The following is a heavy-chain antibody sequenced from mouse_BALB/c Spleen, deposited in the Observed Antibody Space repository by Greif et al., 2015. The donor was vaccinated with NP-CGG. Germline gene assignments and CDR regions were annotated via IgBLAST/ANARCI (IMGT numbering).Heavy chain of an antibody. CDR2: INPSTGYT. CDR3: ARKYGNYFDY. CDR1: GYTFTSYW. V-gene: IGHV1-7*01. Sequence: QVQLQQSGAELAKPGASVKMSCKASGYTFTSYWMHWVKQRPGQGLEWIGYINPSTGYTEYNQKFKDKATLTADKSSSTAYMQLSSLTSEDSAVCYCARKYGNYFDYWGQGTTLTVSS. J-gene: IGHJ2*01. D-gene: IGHD2-10*02.